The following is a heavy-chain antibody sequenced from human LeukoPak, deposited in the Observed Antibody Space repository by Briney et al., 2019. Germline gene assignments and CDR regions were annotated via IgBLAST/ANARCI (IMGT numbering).Heavy chain of an antibody. CDR3: ARAWEELLWVPGY. Sequence: ASVKVSCKASGYTFTGYYMHWVRQAPGQGLEWMGWINPNSGGTNYAQKFQGRVTMTRDTSISTAYMELSRLRSDDTAVYYCARAWEELLWVPGYWGQGTLVTVSS. J-gene: IGHJ4*02. V-gene: IGHV1-2*02. CDR2: INPNSGGT. CDR1: GYTFTGYY. D-gene: IGHD3-10*01.